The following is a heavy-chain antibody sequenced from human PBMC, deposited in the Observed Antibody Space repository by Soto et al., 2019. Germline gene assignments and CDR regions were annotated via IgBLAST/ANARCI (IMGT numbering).Heavy chain of an antibody. V-gene: IGHV3-73*01. CDR1: GFTFRLST. D-gene: IGHD1-1*01. Sequence: GGSLRLSCVASGFTFRLSTVFWVRQASGKGLEWLGRIRSEPEGYAAAYAASVTGRFVISRDDSKKTTFLQMDGLKSEDTAVYYCARTLVPELDPTSPYFYGLDVWGQGTTVTVSS. J-gene: IGHJ6*02. CDR3: ARTLVPELDPTSPYFYGLDV. CDR2: IRSEPEGYAA.